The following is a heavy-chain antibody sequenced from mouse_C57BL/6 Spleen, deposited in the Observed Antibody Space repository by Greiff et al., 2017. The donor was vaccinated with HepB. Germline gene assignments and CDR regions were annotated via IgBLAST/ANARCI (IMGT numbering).Heavy chain of an antibody. CDR2: IYPSDSET. D-gene: IGHD1-1*01. CDR1: GYTFTSYW. V-gene: IGHV1-61*01. CDR3: ARLGYYGSSYYFDY. J-gene: IGHJ2*01. Sequence: VQLQQSGAELVRPGSSVKLSCKASGYTFTSYWMDWVKQRPGQGLEWIGNIYPSDSETHYNQKFKDKATLTVDKSSSTAYMQISSLTSEDSAFYYCARLGYYGSSYYFDYWGQGTTLTVSS.